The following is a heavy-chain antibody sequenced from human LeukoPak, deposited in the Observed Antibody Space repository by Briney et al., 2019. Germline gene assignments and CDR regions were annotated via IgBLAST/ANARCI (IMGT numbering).Heavy chain of an antibody. CDR3: ARVGCSGGSCYSGMHNWFDP. J-gene: IGHJ5*02. CDR2: IYHSGST. D-gene: IGHD2-15*01. CDR1: GGSISSGGYS. Sequence: PSQTLSLTCAVSGGSISSGGYSWSWIRQPPGKGLEWIGYIYHSGSTYYIPSLKSRVTISVDRSKNQFSLKLSSVTAADTAVYYCARVGCSGGSCYSGMHNWFDPWGQGTLVTVSS. V-gene: IGHV4-30-2*01.